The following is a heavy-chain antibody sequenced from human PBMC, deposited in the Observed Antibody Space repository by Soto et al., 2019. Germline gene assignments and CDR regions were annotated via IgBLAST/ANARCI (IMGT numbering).Heavy chain of an antibody. CDR2: IIPLFGTT. D-gene: IGHD6-13*01. J-gene: IGHJ5*02. CDR3: ARGATHGSSWYFWFDP. CDR1: GGTFSTYP. V-gene: IGHV1-69*01. Sequence: QVQLVQSGAEVRMPGSSVKVSCKASGGTFSTYPINWVRPAPGQGLEWMGGIIPLFGTTNYAQKFKGRVTITADESTSTAYMELSSLRAEDAAVYYCARGATHGSSWYFWFDPWGQGTLVTVSS.